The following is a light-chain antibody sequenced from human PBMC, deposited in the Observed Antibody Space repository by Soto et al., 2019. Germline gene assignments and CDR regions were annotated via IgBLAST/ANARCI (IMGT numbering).Light chain of an antibody. CDR1: QSVSNNY. CDR2: GAS. CDR3: QQRSNWPPLT. V-gene: IGKV3D-20*02. Sequence: EIVLTQSPGTLSLSPGERATLSCRASQSVSNNYLAWYQHKPGQAPRLLIYGASNRATGIPDRFSGSGSGTDFTLTISSLEPEDFAVYYCQQRSNWPPLTVGGGTKVDIK. J-gene: IGKJ4*01.